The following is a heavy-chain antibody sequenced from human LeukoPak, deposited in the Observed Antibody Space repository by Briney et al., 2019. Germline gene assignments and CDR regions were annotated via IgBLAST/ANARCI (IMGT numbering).Heavy chain of an antibody. D-gene: IGHD5/OR15-5a*01. Sequence: PGGSLRLSCAASGSTFSNYAMNWVRQAPGKGLEWVSGISGSGSSTYYADSVKGRFTISRDNSKNTLYLQMNSLRAEDTATYYCAKDHSTVPYYFDYWGQGTLVTVSS. V-gene: IGHV3-23*01. CDR3: AKDHSTVPYYFDY. CDR1: GSTFSNYA. CDR2: ISGSGSST. J-gene: IGHJ4*02.